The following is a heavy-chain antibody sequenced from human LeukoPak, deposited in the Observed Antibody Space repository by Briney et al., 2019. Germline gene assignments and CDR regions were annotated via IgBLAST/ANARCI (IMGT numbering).Heavy chain of an antibody. V-gene: IGHV4-39*07. Sequence: SETLSLTCTVSGGSISSSSYYWGWIRQPPGKGLEWIGSIYYSGSTYYNPSLKSRVTISVDTSKNQFSLKLSSVTAADTAVYYCARDGERWLHRKLYYFDYWGQGTLVTVSS. CDR3: ARDGERWLHRKLYYFDY. CDR1: GGSISSSSYY. CDR2: IYYSGST. J-gene: IGHJ4*02. D-gene: IGHD5-24*01.